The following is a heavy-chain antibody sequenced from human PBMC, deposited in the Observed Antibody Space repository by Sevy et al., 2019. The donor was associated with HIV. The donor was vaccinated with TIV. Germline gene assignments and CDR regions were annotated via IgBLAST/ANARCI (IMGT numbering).Heavy chain of an antibody. CDR2: VSAHNGDT. Sequence: ASVKVSCKTSGYTFTSYKITWVRQAPGQGLEWMGWVSAHNGDTNYAQRFRGRVTMTTDTSTSTAYMVLRSLRSDDTAVYYCVRAYCSGGRCYSGAYWGQGTLVTVSS. V-gene: IGHV1-18*01. CDR3: VRAYCSGGRCYSGAY. J-gene: IGHJ4*02. D-gene: IGHD2-15*01. CDR1: GYTFTSYK.